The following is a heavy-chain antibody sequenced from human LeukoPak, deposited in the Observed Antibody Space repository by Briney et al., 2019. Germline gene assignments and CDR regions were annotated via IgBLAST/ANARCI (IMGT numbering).Heavy chain of an antibody. CDR3: TSRSGNSDYDYYYYYGMNV. CDR2: IRSEANNYAT. J-gene: IGHJ6*02. D-gene: IGHD5-12*01. CDR1: GFTFSGSA. Sequence: GGSLKLSCAASGFTFSGSAMHWVRQASGKGLEWVGRIRSEANNYATAYAASVKGRFTISRDDLRNTAYLQMNSLKTEDTAVYYCTSRSGNSDYDYYYYYGMNVWGQGTTVTVSS. V-gene: IGHV3-73*01.